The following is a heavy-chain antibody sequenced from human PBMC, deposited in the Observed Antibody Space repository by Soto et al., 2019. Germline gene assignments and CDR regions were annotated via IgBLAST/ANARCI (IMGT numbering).Heavy chain of an antibody. CDR2: IYYSGHT. J-gene: IGHJ4*02. V-gene: IGHV4-59*01. CDR3: ARSGDWGSFDS. Sequence: QVQLQESGPGLVKPSETLSLTCTVSGGSITSDYWSWIRQPPGKGLEWIGNIYYSGHTNYNPSLNSRVTISIDTSKTQFSLKLSSVTAADTAMYFCARSGDWGSFDSWGQGSLVTVSS. D-gene: IGHD7-27*01. CDR1: GGSITSDY.